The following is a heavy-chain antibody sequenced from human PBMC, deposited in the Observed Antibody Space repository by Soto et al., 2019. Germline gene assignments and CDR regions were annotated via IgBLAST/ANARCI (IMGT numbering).Heavy chain of an antibody. D-gene: IGHD2-2*01. V-gene: IGHV4-59*01. CDR2: IYCSGST. CDR1: GGSISSYY. Sequence: QVQLQESGPGLVKPSETLSLTCTVSGGSISSYYWSWIRQPPGKGLEWIGYIYCSGSTNYNPSLQSRPTLSVDTSKNQFSLKLSSVTAADTAVYYCARGEDRVAMPPGYWGQGTLVTVSS. J-gene: IGHJ4*02. CDR3: ARGEDRVAMPPGY.